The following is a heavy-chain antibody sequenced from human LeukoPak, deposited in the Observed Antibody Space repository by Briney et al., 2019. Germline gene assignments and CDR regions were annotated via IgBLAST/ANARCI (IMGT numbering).Heavy chain of an antibody. CDR2: IKQDVSEK. D-gene: IGHD3/OR15-3a*01. Sequence: GGSLRLSCAASVFTFSSYWMSGVRQAPGKGLEGVANIKQDVSEKYYVDSVKGRFTISRDNAKNSLYLQMNSLRAEDTAVYYCARVRGSRDYNWFDPWGQGTLVTVSS. CDR1: VFTFSSYW. CDR3: ARVRGSRDYNWFDP. J-gene: IGHJ5*02. V-gene: IGHV3-7*01.